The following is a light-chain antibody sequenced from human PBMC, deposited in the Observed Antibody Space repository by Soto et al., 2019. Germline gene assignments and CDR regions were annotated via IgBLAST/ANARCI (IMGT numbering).Light chain of an antibody. CDR3: QQRSNGVT. CDR1: QSASSY. CDR2: DAS. Sequence: SPATLSLSPGERATLSCRASQSASSYLAWYQQKPGQAPRLLIYDASNRATGIPARFSGSGSGTDFTLTISSLEPEDFAVYYCQQRSNGVTFGQGTRLEIK. V-gene: IGKV3-11*01. J-gene: IGKJ5*01.